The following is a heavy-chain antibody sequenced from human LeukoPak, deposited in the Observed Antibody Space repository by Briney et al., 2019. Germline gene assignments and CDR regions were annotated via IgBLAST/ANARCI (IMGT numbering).Heavy chain of an antibody. CDR3: TFTEKGHLGELSLFDY. D-gene: IGHD3-16*02. V-gene: IGHV3-15*01. CDR1: GFTVSSNY. Sequence: AGSLRLSCAASGFTVSSNYMSWGRQAPAKGLEWDGRIKSKTDGGTTDYAALVKGSFTISRDDSKNTLYLQMNSLKTEDTAVYYCTFTEKGHLGELSLFDYWGQGTLVTVSS. J-gene: IGHJ4*02. CDR2: IKSKTDGGTT.